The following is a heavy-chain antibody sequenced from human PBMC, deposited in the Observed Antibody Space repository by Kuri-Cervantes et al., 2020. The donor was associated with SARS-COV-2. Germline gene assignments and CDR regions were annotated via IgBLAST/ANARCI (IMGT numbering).Heavy chain of an antibody. J-gene: IGHJ6*03. V-gene: IGHV4-39*07. CDR1: GGSISSSSYY. CDR2: IYYSGST. CDR3: ARVIKGRIQLRYYYYMDV. D-gene: IGHD5-18*01. Sequence: ESLKISCTVSGGSISSSSYYWGWIRQPPGKGLEWIGSIYYSGSTNYNPSLKSRVTISVDTSKNQFSLKLSSVTAADTAVYYCARVIKGRIQLRYYYYMDVWGKGTTITVSS.